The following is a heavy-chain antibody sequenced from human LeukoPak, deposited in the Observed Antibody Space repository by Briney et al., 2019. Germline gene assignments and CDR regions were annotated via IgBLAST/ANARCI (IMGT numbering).Heavy chain of an antibody. Sequence: SETLSLTCTVSGGSISSYYWSWIRKPPGKGLEWIGYIYNSGITNKNPSLKSRVTISGDTSKNQFSLKLSSVTAADTAVYYCARVGGYYDSSGYRRDSWFDPWGQGTLVTVSS. CDR3: ARVGGYYDSSGYRRDSWFDP. CDR2: IYNSGIT. CDR1: GGSISSYY. V-gene: IGHV4-4*09. J-gene: IGHJ5*02. D-gene: IGHD3-22*01.